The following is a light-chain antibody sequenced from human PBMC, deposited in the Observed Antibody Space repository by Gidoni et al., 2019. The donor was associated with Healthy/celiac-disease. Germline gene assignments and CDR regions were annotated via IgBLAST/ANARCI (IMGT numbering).Light chain of an antibody. V-gene: IGKV4-1*01. CDR3: QQYYSTPYT. Sequence: VMTQSPDSLAVSLGERATINCKSSQSVLYSSNNKNYLAWYQQKPGQPPKLLIYWASTRESGVPDRFSGSGSGTDFTLTISSLQAEDVAVYYCQQYYSTPYTFGQGTKLEIK. J-gene: IGKJ2*01. CDR2: WAS. CDR1: QSVLYSSNNKNY.